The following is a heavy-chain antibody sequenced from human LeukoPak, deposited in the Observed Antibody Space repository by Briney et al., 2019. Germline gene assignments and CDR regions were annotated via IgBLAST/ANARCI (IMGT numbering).Heavy chain of an antibody. Sequence: GGSLRLACAASGFTFSSYTMNWVRQAPGKGLEWVSSISSRSSYIYYADSVKGRFTISRDNAKNSLSLQMNRMRAEAAAVYYCARDSADYDFWSGDYFDYWGQGNLVTVSS. CDR2: ISSRSSYI. J-gene: IGHJ4*02. V-gene: IGHV3-21*01. CDR1: GFTFSSYT. D-gene: IGHD3-3*01. CDR3: ARDSADYDFWSGDYFDY.